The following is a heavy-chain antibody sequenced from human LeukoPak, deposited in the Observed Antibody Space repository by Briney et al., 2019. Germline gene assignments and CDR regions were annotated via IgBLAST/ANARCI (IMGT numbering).Heavy chain of an antibody. Sequence: GGSLRLSCIVSGFTFSRYVMSWVRQAPGKGLEWVSVIYSGGSTYYADSVKGRFTISRDNSKNTVYLQMNSLRAEDTAVYYCARGGNTYGTPFDYWGQGTLVTVSS. CDR2: IYSGGST. CDR3: ARGGNTYGTPFDY. D-gene: IGHD5-18*01. V-gene: IGHV3-53*01. J-gene: IGHJ4*02. CDR1: GFTFSRYV.